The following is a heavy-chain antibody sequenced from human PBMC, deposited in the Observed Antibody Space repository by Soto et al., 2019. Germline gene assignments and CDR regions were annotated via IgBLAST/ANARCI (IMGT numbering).Heavy chain of an antibody. CDR3: ARGGSSDWQVALDM. Sequence: QVQQQPWGAGLLKPSETLSLTCSVVPGSFSHYFWNWIRQSPGKGLEWIGKIKHGGSSNYNPSLRSRVSISLDMSKNQFSLNLSSVTAADTXXYYCARGGSSDWQVALDMWGQGTMVTV. D-gene: IGHD6-19*01. CDR2: IKHGGSS. J-gene: IGHJ3*02. CDR1: PGSFSHYF. V-gene: IGHV4-34*01.